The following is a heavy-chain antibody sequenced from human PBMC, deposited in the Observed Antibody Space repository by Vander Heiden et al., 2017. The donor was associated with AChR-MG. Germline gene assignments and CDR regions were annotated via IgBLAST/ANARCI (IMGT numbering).Heavy chain of an antibody. Sequence: QDQLQQWGPGLLKPSETLSLTCAVYGGSFSGYYWSCIRQPPGKGLEWIGEINHSGSTNYNPTLKSRITISVDTSKNQFSLKLSSVTAADTAVYYCARRNDYSNYVPLNWFDPWGQGTLVTVSS. CDR1: GGSFSGYY. J-gene: IGHJ5*02. D-gene: IGHD4-4*01. CDR2: INHSGST. V-gene: IGHV4-34*01. CDR3: ARRNDYSNYVPLNWFDP.